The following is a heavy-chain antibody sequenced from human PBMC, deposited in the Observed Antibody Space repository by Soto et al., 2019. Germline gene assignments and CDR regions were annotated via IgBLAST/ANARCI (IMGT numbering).Heavy chain of an antibody. CDR2: IAPGNGNT. V-gene: IGHV1-3*01. Sequence: QVQLVQSGAEVKKPGASVKVFCKASGYTFTDYAIHWVRQAPGQRLELMGWIAPGNGNTKYSQNFQGRVTITRDTPATTAYRERRSLRSEDTAVYSCAKVPRMWTPDYGGQGTLVTVSS. CDR1: GYTFTDYA. J-gene: IGHJ4*02. CDR3: AKVPRMWTPDY. D-gene: IGHD2-21*01.